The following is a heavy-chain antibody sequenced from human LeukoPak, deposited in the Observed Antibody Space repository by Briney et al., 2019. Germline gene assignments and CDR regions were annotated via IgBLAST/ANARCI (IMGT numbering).Heavy chain of an antibody. CDR2: IYHSGST. Sequence: PSETLSLTCAVSAYSISSGYYWGWIRQPPGKGLEWIGSIYHSGSTYYNPSLKSRVTISVDTSKNQFSLKLSSVTAADTAVYYCARNLYGSGSYYYYYYMDVWGKGTTVTGSS. CDR1: AYSISSGYY. D-gene: IGHD3-10*01. V-gene: IGHV4-38-2*01. J-gene: IGHJ6*03. CDR3: ARNLYGSGSYYYYYYMDV.